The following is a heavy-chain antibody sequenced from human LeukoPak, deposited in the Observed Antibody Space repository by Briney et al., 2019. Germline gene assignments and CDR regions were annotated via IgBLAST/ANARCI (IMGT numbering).Heavy chain of an antibody. J-gene: IGHJ4*02. CDR2: IYYSGST. CDR1: GGSISSYY. Sequence: SETLSLTCTVSGGSISSYYWSWIRQPPGKGLEWIGYIYYSGSTNYTPSLKSRVTISVDTSKNQFSLKLSSVTAADTAVYYCARWTWGGYDSSGYYYFDYWGQGTLVTVS. V-gene: IGHV4-59*08. CDR3: ARWTWGGYDSSGYYYFDY. D-gene: IGHD3-22*01.